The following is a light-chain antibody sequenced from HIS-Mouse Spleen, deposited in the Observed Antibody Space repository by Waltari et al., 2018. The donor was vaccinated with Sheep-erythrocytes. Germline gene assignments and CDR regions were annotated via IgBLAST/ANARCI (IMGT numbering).Light chain of an antibody. CDR3: CSYAGSSTPWV. Sequence: QSALTQPASVSGSPGQSITISCTGTSSDVGSYNLVSWYQRHPGKAPKLMIDEGSKRPSGVSNRFSGSKSGNTASLTISGLQAEDEADYYCCSYAGSSTPWVFGGGTKLTVL. V-gene: IGLV2-23*01. CDR2: EGS. J-gene: IGLJ3*02. CDR1: SSDVGSYNL.